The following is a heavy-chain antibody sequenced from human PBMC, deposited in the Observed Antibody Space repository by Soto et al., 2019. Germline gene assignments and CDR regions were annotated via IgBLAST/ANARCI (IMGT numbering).Heavy chain of an antibody. Sequence: ASVKVSCKASGYTFTGNNMYWVRQAPGQGLEWMGWINPGSGGTIYAENFQGRVTMTRDTSISTVYMDLSSLTSDDTAVYYCARGVGSSWLDPWGQGTLVTVSS. CDR2: INPGSGGT. CDR1: GYTFTGNN. J-gene: IGHJ5*02. CDR3: ARGVGSSWLDP. V-gene: IGHV1-2*02. D-gene: IGHD5-12*01.